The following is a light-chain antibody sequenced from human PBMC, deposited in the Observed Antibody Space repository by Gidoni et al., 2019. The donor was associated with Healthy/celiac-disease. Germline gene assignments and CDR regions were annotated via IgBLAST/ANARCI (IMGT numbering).Light chain of an antibody. CDR3: QQYGSSPWT. Sequence: VSTPSPGTLSLSPVERATLSCRASQSVSSSYLAWYQQKPGQAPRLLIYGASSRATGIPDRFSGSGSGTDFTLTISRLEPEDFAVYYCQQYGSSPWTFGQGTKVEIK. V-gene: IGKV3-20*01. CDR1: QSVSSSY. J-gene: IGKJ1*01. CDR2: GAS.